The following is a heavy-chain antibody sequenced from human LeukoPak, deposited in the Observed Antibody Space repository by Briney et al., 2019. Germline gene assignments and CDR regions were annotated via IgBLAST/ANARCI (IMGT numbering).Heavy chain of an antibody. D-gene: IGHD3-3*01. V-gene: IGHV4-34*01. CDR2: INHSGST. CDR3: ARTSYDFWSGYNH. Sequence: SETLSLTCAVYGGSFSGYYWSWIRQPPGKGLEWIGEINHSGSTNYNPSLKSRVTISVDTSKNQFSLKLGSVTAADTAVYYCARTSYDFWSGYNHWGQGTLVTVSS. J-gene: IGHJ5*02. CDR1: GGSFSGYY.